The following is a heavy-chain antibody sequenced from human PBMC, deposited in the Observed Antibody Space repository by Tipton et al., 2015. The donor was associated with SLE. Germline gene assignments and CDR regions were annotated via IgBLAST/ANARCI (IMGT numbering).Heavy chain of an antibody. CDR1: GGSISSGDYY. Sequence: TLSLTCTVSGGSISSGDYYWSWIRQPPGKGLEWIGYIYYSGSTYYNPSLKSRVSLSVDTSNNQFSLKLSSVTAADTAVYYCAREDYYDSSDDAFDIWGPGTMVTVSS. D-gene: IGHD3-22*01. V-gene: IGHV4-30-4*01. J-gene: IGHJ3*02. CDR3: AREDYYDSSDDAFDI. CDR2: IYYSGST.